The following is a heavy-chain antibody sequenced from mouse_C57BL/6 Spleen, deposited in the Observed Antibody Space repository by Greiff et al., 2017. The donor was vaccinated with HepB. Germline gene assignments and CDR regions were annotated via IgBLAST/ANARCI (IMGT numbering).Heavy chain of an antibody. D-gene: IGHD1-1*01. V-gene: IGHV1-76*01. J-gene: IGHJ1*03. Sequence: QVQLQQSGAELVRPGASVKLSCKASGYTFTDYYINWVKQRPGQGLEWIARIYPGSGNTYYNEKFKGKATLTAEKSSSTAYMQLSSLTSEDSAVYFCATRVTTVGAKHWYFDVWRTGTTVPVSS. CDR3: ATRVTTVGAKHWYFDV. CDR2: IYPGSGNT. CDR1: GYTFTDYY.